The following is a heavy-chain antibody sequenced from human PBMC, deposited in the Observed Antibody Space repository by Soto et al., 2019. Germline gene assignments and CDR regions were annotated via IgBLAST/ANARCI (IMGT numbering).Heavy chain of an antibody. J-gene: IGHJ6*02. CDR1: GFTFSSYA. CDR3: ARDQLRTYYYYYYGMDV. V-gene: IGHV3-30-3*01. Sequence: GGSLRLSCAASGFTFSSYAMHWVRQAPGKGLEWVAVISYDGSNKYYADSVKGRFTISRDNSKNTLYLQMNSLRAEDTAVYYCARDQLRTYYYYYYGMDVWGQGTTVTVSS. D-gene: IGHD2-2*01. CDR2: ISYDGSNK.